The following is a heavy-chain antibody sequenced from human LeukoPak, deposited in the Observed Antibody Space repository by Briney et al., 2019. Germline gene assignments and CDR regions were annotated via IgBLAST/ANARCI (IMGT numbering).Heavy chain of an antibody. CDR2: IYTSGSS. J-gene: IGHJ4*02. D-gene: IGHD3-9*01. V-gene: IGHV4-4*07. CDR3: ARQQLRYFDTEEYYFDY. Sequence: SETLSLTCTVSGGSISTYYWSWIRQPAGKGLEWIGRIYTSGSSNYNPSLKSRVTISVDTSKNQFSLKLSSVTAADTAVYYCARQQLRYFDTEEYYFDYWGQGTLVTVSS. CDR1: GGSISTYY.